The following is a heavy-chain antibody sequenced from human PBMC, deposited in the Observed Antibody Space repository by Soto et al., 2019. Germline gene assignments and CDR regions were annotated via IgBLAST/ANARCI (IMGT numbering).Heavy chain of an antibody. Sequence: GGSLRLSCAASGFTFSNYRMNWVRQAPGKGLEWVSSISSSSSYIYYADSVKARFTISRDNAKNSVFLQMNSLRAEDTAVYYCARANIVATSREEAFGYWGQGTLVTVSS. CDR2: ISSSSSYI. V-gene: IGHV3-21*01. D-gene: IGHD5-12*01. CDR1: GFTFSNYR. CDR3: ARANIVATSREEAFGY. J-gene: IGHJ4*02.